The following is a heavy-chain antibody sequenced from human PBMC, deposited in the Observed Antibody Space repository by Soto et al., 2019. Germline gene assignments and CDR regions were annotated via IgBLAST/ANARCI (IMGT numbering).Heavy chain of an antibody. CDR1: GFSLTTRGVG. CDR3: AHITNSYPYYCFDP. Sequence: QITLKESRPTLRKPTQTLTLTCTFSGFSLTTRGVGVGCIRQPPGKALECLALIYWDDDKRYSPSLQSRLSITKYTSKNHVILTMTYLEPWDTATYYCAHITNSYPYYCFDPWGQGTLVSVSS. CDR2: IYWDDDK. D-gene: IGHD3-16*01. V-gene: IGHV2-5*02. J-gene: IGHJ5*02.